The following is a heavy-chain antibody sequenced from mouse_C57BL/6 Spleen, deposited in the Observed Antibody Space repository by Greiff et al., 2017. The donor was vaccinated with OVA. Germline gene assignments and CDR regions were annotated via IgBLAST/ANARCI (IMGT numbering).Heavy chain of an antibody. D-gene: IGHD2-3*01. J-gene: IGHJ3*01. CDR3: AMGEGYYWFAY. Sequence: QVQLQQPGAELVKPGASVKVSCKASGYTFTSYWMHWVKQRPGQGLEWIGRIHPSDSDTNYNQKFKGKATLTVDKSSSTAYMQLSSLTSEDSAVYYCAMGEGYYWFAYWGQGTLVTVSA. V-gene: IGHV1-74*01. CDR2: IHPSDSDT. CDR1: GYTFTSYW.